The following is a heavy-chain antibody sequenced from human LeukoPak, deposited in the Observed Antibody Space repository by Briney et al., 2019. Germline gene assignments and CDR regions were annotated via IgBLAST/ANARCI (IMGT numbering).Heavy chain of an antibody. J-gene: IGHJ4*02. CDR3: ARDASIYDSRGYYFLF. D-gene: IGHD3-22*01. V-gene: IGHV1-69*01. CDR2: IIPIFGTA. Sequence: SVKVSCKASGGTFNRYAISWVRQAPGQGLEWMGGIIPIFGTANYAQKFQGRVTITADESSSTAYMELSSLRSEDTAVYYCARDASIYDSRGYYFLFWGQGTPVTVSS. CDR1: GGTFNRYA.